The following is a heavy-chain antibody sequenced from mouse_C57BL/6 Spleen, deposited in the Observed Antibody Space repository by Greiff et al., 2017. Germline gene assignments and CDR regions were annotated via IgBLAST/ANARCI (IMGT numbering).Heavy chain of an antibody. J-gene: IGHJ2*01. CDR1: GFTFSSYA. D-gene: IGHD2-3*01. CDR2: ISSGGDYI. V-gene: IGHV5-9-1*02. Sequence: EVHLVESGEGLVKPGGSLKLSCAASGFTFSSYAMSWVRQTPGKRLEWVAYISSGGDYIYYADTVKGRFTISRDNARNTLYLQMSSLKSEDTAMYYCTREDGYYFDYWGQGTTLTVSS. CDR3: TREDGYYFDY.